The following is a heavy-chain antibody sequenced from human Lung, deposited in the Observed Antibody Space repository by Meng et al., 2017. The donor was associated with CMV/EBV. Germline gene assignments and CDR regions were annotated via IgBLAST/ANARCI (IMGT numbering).Heavy chain of an antibody. Sequence: HESCPVLVEPLGTLSLPCAVSGGSISSSNWWSWVRQHPGKGLAWIGEIYHSGSTNYNPSLKSRVTISVDKSKNQFSLKLSSVTAADTAVYYCASFPPPGKQWLVTNYWGQGTLVTVSS. V-gene: IGHV4-4*03. CDR3: ASFPPPGKQWLVTNY. J-gene: IGHJ4*02. CDR2: IYHSGST. CDR1: GGSISSSNW. D-gene: IGHD6-19*01.